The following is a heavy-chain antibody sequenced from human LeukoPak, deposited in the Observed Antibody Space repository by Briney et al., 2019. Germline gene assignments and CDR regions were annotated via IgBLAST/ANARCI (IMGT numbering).Heavy chain of an antibody. D-gene: IGHD3-16*02. Sequence: GGSLRLSCAASGFTFSSYGMHWVRQAPGKGLEWVAVISYDGSNKYYADSVKGRFTISRDNSKNTLYLQMNSLRATDTAVYYCAKVLLRLGELSPFDYWGQGTLVTVSS. CDR3: AKVLLRLGELSPFDY. CDR1: GFTFSSYG. CDR2: ISYDGSNK. J-gene: IGHJ4*02. V-gene: IGHV3-30*18.